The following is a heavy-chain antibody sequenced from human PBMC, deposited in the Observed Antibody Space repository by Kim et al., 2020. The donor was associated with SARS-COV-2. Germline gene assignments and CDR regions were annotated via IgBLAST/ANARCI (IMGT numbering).Heavy chain of an antibody. CDR2: IKSKTDGGTT. Sequence: GGSQRLSCAASGFTFSNAWMSWVRQAPGKGLEWVARIKSKTDGGTTDYAAPVKGRFTISRDDSKNTLYLQMNSLKTEDTAVYYCTTPLYGSGRGLFYYYGMDVWGQGTTVTVSS. V-gene: IGHV3-15*01. J-gene: IGHJ6*02. CDR1: GFTFSNAW. CDR3: TTPLYGSGRGLFYYYGMDV. D-gene: IGHD3-10*01.